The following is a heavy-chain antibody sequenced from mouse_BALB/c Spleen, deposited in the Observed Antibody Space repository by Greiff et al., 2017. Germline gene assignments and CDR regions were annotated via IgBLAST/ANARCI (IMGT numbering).Heavy chain of an antibody. Sequence: HSFPYLFNPVSSFNISFNSSFYSFTFYFINFLIHIHLKILEFILLINPYNGYTFYNHKFKGKATLTVDKSSSTAHMELRSLASEDSAVYYCASDSSFFYYFDYWGQGT. J-gene: IGHJ2*01. D-gene: IGHD1-1*01. CDR2: INPYNGYT. V-gene: IGHV1-20*02. CDR1: FYSFTFYF. CDR3: ASDSSFFYYFDY.